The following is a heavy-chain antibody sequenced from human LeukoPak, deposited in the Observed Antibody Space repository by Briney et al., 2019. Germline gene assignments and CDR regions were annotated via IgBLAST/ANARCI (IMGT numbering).Heavy chain of an antibody. CDR1: GYTFNKFY. J-gene: IGHJ4*02. Sequence: GASVKVSCKASGYTFNKFYMHWVRQAPGQGLEWMGIVNPSGGSTSYAQKFQGRVTMTRDTSTSTVYMELSSLRSEDTAVYYCAREGHHDWGQGTLVTVSS. V-gene: IGHV1-46*02. CDR2: VNPSGGST. CDR3: AREGHHD.